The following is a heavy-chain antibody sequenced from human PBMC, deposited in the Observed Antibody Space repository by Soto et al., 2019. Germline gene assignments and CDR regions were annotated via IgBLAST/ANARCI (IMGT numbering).Heavy chain of an antibody. CDR3: ARVWGYYYYYMDV. Sequence: GGSLRLSCAASGFTFSSYAMSWVRQAPGKGLEWVSAISGSGGSTYYADSVKGRFTISRDNSKNTLYLQMNSLRAEDTAVYYCARVWGYYYYYMDVWGKGTTVTVSS. V-gene: IGHV3-23*01. CDR1: GFTFSSYA. D-gene: IGHD1-26*01. J-gene: IGHJ6*03. CDR2: ISGSGGST.